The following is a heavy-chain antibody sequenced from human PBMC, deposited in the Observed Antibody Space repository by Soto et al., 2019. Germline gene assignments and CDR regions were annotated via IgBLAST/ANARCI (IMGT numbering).Heavy chain of an antibody. CDR3: AKDLDYDILTGYYLDDY. Sequence: GGSLRLSCAASGFTFRSYGMHWVRKAPGKGLEWVAVISYDGSNKYYADSVKGRFTISRDNSKNTLYLQMNSLRAEDTAVYYCAKDLDYDILTGYYLDDYWGQGTLVTVS. D-gene: IGHD3-9*01. V-gene: IGHV3-30*18. J-gene: IGHJ4*02. CDR1: GFTFRSYG. CDR2: ISYDGSNK.